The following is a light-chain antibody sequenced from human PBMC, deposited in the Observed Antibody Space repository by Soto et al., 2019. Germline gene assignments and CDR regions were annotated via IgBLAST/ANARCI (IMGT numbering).Light chain of an antibody. V-gene: IGKV3-20*01. CDR2: GAS. J-gene: IGKJ1*01. CDR1: QSIPNSY. Sequence: EIVLTQSPGTLSLSPGERATLSCRASQSIPNSYLSWYQHKPGQAPRLFIHGASSRATGTPDRFSGSGSGTDFTLIIDRLEPEDFALYYCLQYGSTPGTFGQGTKVDLK. CDR3: LQYGSTPGT.